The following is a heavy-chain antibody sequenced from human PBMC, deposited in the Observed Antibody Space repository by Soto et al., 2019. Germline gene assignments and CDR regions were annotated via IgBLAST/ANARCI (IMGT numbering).Heavy chain of an antibody. CDR1: GGTFSSYA. D-gene: IGHD6-13*01. V-gene: IGHV1-69*13. CDR2: IIPIFGTA. CDR3: ARDSSKPIAAASYYYYYGMDV. Sequence: SVKVSCKASGGTFSSYAISWLRKAPGQGLEWMGGIIPIFGTANYAQKFQGRVTITADESTSTAYMELSSLRSEDTAVYYCARDSSKPIAAASYYYYYGMDVWGQGTTVTVSS. J-gene: IGHJ6*02.